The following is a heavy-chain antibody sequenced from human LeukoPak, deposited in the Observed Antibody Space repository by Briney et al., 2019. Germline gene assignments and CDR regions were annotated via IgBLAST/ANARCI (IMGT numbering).Heavy chain of an antibody. CDR2: ISSSSSTI. D-gene: IGHD2-2*01. V-gene: IGHV3-48*04. J-gene: IGHJ3*02. CDR1: GFTFSSYS. Sequence: GGSLRLSCAASGFTFSSYSMNWVRQAPGKGLEWGSYISSSSSTIYYADSVKGRFTISRDNAKSSLYLQMNSLRAEDTAVYYCAREGEVCSSTSCYRVDAFDIWGQGTMVTVSS. CDR3: AREGEVCSSTSCYRVDAFDI.